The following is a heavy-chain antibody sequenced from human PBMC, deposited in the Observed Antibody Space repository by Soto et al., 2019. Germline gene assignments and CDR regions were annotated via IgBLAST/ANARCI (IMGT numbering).Heavy chain of an antibody. CDR2: VYATGTS. CDR1: GGSMSKFY. V-gene: IGHV4-4*07. Sequence: QVQVQESGPGLVKPSETLSLTCSVSGGSMSKFYWSWIRKTAGKGLAWMGRVYATGTSDYNPSLRSRIAMSVDISKKTFSLRLRSVTAADTGVYYCVRDGSKTLRDCFDPWGQGILVTVSS. D-gene: IGHD4-17*01. J-gene: IGHJ5*02. CDR3: VRDGSKTLRDCFDP.